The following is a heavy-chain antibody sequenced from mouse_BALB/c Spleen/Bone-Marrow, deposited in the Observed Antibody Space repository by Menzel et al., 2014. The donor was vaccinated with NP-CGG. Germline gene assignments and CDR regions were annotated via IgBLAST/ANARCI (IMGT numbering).Heavy chain of an antibody. CDR1: GFTFSSYT. CDR3: ARRSAATYYFDY. CDR2: ISNGGGST. V-gene: IGHV5-12-2*01. D-gene: IGHD1-2*01. Sequence: HLVESGGGLVQPGGSLKLSCAASGFTFSSYTMSWVRQTPEKRLEWVAYISNGGGSTNYPDTVKGRFTISRDNAKNTQVLQMSSLKAEDTAMYYCARRSAATYYFDYWGQGTTLTVSS. J-gene: IGHJ2*01.